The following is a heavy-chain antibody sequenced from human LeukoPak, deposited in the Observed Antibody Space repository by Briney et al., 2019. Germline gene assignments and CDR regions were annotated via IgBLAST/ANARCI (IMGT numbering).Heavy chain of an antibody. J-gene: IGHJ4*02. CDR1: GGSISSSDYY. Sequence: SETLSLTCTVSGGSISSSDYYWGCIRQPPGRRLEWIGTIYYSGSTSYNPSLKGRVTMSVDTSKNQFSLKLSSVTAADTAVYYCARHHRSGYYEVDYWGQGTLVTVSS. D-gene: IGHD6-25*01. CDR2: IYYSGST. V-gene: IGHV4-39*01. CDR3: ARHHRSGYYEVDY.